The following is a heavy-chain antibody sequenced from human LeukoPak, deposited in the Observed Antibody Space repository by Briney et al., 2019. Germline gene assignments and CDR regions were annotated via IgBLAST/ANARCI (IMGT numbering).Heavy chain of an antibody. Sequence: SETLSLTCAVYGGSFSGYSWSWIRQPPGKGLEWIGEINHSGSTNYNPSLKSRVTISVDTSKNQFSLKLSSVTAADTAVYYCARRRTKRLRLTMRGENWFDPWGQGTLVTVSS. J-gene: IGHJ5*02. CDR2: INHSGST. CDR1: GGSFSGYS. D-gene: IGHD5-12*01. CDR3: ARRRTKRLRLTMRGENWFDP. V-gene: IGHV4-34*01.